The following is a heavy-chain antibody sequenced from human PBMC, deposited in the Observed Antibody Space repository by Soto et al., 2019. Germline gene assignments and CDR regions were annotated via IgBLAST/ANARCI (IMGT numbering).Heavy chain of an antibody. J-gene: IGHJ6*02. Sequence: SVKVSCKASGGTFSSYAISWVRQAPGQGLEWMGGIIPIFGTANYAQKFQGRVTITADESTSTAYMELSSLRSEDTAVYYCAREPITMVRGVLYYYYGMDVWGQGTTVTVS. CDR1: GGTFSSYA. CDR3: AREPITMVRGVLYYYYGMDV. D-gene: IGHD3-10*01. CDR2: IIPIFGTA. V-gene: IGHV1-69*13.